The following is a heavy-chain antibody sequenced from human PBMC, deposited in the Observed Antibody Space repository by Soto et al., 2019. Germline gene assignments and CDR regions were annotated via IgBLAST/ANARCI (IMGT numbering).Heavy chain of an antibody. CDR1: GFTFSSYW. D-gene: IGHD5-12*01. CDR2: IKQDGSEK. J-gene: IGHJ4*02. Sequence: GGSLRLSCAASGFTFSSYWMSWVRQAPGKGLEWVANIKQDGSEKYCVDSVKGRFTISRDNSKNSLYLQMNSLRAEDTAVYYCARDFSMVIVAPGYWGQGTLVTVSS. V-gene: IGHV3-7*01. CDR3: ARDFSMVIVAPGY.